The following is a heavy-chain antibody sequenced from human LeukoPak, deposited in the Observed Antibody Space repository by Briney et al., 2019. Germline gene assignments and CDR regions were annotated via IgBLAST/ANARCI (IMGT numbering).Heavy chain of an antibody. Sequence: ASVKVSCKASGYTFTGYYMHWVRQAPGQGLEWMGWINPNSGGTNYAQKFQGWVTMTRDTSISTAYMELSSLRSEDTAVYYCATRPGIAAAPFDYWGQGTLVTVSS. CDR2: INPNSGGT. J-gene: IGHJ4*02. V-gene: IGHV1-2*04. CDR3: ATRPGIAAAPFDY. D-gene: IGHD6-13*01. CDR1: GYTFTGYY.